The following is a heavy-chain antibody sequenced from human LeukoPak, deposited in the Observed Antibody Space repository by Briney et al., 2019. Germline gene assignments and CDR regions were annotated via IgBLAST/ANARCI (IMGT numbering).Heavy chain of an antibody. CDR1: GGTFSSYA. V-gene: IGHV1-69*13. J-gene: IGHJ4*02. CDR3: ASHFTYYYGSGSYLVPDY. D-gene: IGHD3-10*01. Sequence: ASVKVSXKASGGTFSSYAISWVRQAPGQGLEWMGGIIPIFGTANYAQKFQGRVTITADESTSTAYMELSSLRSEDTAVYYCASHFTYYYGSGSYLVPDYWGQGTLVTVSS. CDR2: IIPIFGTA.